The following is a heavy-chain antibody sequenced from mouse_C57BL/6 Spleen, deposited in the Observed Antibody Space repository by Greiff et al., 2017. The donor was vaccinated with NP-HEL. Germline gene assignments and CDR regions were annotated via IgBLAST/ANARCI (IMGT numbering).Heavy chain of an antibody. Sequence: ESGPGLVKPSQSLSLTCSVTGYSITSGYYWNWIRQFPGNKLEWMGYISYDGSNNYNPSLKNRISITRDTSKNQFFLKLNSVTTEDTATYYCARDGNYPCAYWGQGTLVTVSA. D-gene: IGHD2-1*01. J-gene: IGHJ3*01. CDR2: ISYDGSN. CDR3: ARDGNYPCAY. V-gene: IGHV3-6*01. CDR1: GYSITSGYY.